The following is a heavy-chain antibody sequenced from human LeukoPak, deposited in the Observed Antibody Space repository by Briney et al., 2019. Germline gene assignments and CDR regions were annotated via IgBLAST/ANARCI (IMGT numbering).Heavy chain of an antibody. D-gene: IGHD3-3*01. J-gene: IGHJ5*02. CDR1: GFTLSSFA. V-gene: IGHV3-23*01. Sequence: GGSLRLSCAASGFTLSSFAMSWVRQAAGKGREWVAAISGSGGSTYYADSVKGRFTIYRDNSKNTLYLQMNSLRAEDTAVYYCAPETPRITMFGVVPWGQGTMVTVSS. CDR3: APETPRITMFGVVP. CDR2: ISGSGGST.